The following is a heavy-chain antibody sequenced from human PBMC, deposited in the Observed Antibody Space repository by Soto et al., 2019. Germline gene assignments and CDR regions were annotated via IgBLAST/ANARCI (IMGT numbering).Heavy chain of an antibody. CDR3: ARARGIAVAPLDY. CDR1: GGSGSGGSYY. D-gene: IGHD6-19*01. V-gene: IGHV4-61*01. CDR2: IYYSGST. J-gene: IGHJ4*02. Sequence: PWETLSLSCTVSGGSGSGGSYYWSWIRQPPGKGLECIGYIYYSGSTNYNPSLKSRVTISVDTSKNQFSLKLSSVTAADTAVYYCARARGIAVAPLDYWGQGTLVTVS.